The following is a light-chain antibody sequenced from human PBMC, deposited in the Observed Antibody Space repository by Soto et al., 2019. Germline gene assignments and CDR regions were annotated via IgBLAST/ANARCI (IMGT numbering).Light chain of an antibody. CDR1: SSDVGGYNY. Sequence: QSALTQPASVSGSPGQSITISCTGTSSDVGGYNYVSWFQLHPGKAPKLMVYEVSNRPSGISSRFSGSKSGNTASLTISGLQAEDEADYYCSSFTSRRIYVFGTGTKLTVL. J-gene: IGLJ1*01. V-gene: IGLV2-14*01. CDR3: SSFTSRRIYV. CDR2: EVS.